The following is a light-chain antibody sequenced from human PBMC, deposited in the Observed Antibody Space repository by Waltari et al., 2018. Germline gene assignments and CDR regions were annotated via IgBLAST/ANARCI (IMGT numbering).Light chain of an antibody. CDR1: SSDVGGYNL. Sequence: QSALNQPASVSGSPRPSITTSSAGTSSDVGGYNLVPWYQQHPGKAPKVIIYKGNKRPSGVADRFSGSKSGNTASLTISGLQAEDEADYYCCSYTGTTTPRLFGGGTKLTVL. CDR3: CSYTGTTTPRL. CDR2: KGN. J-gene: IGLJ3*02. V-gene: IGLV2-23*01.